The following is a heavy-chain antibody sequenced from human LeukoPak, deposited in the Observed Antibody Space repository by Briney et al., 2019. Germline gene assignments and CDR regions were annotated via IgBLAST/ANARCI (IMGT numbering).Heavy chain of an antibody. CDR2: IPYDGSNK. CDR3: AKEYQPNWFDP. D-gene: IGHD2-2*01. V-gene: IGHV3-30*02. CDR1: GFTFSNYG. Sequence: PGGSLRLSCAASGFTFSNYGMHGVRQTPGKGLEWVAFIPYDGSNKYYADSVKGRFTISRDNSRNTLYLQMNSLRDEDTAVYYCAKEYQPNWFDPWGQGTLVTVSS. J-gene: IGHJ5*02.